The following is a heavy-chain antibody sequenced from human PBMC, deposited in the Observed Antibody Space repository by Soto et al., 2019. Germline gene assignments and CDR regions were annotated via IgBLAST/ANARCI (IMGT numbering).Heavy chain of an antibody. V-gene: IGHV4-39*01. CDR3: ARRYYYGSGSREITYYYYYGMDV. CDR2: IYYSGST. D-gene: IGHD3-10*01. J-gene: IGHJ6*02. CDR1: GGSISSSSYY. Sequence: ETLSLTCTVSGGSISSSSYYWGWIRQPPGKGLEWIGSIYYSGSTYYNPSLKSRVTISVDTSKNQFSLKLSSVTAADTAVYYCARRYYYGSGSREITYYYYYGMDVWGQGTTVTVSS.